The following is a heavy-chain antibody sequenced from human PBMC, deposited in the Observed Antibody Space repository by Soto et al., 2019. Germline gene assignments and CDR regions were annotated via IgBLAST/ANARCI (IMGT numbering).Heavy chain of an antibody. CDR2: IIPIFGTA. V-gene: IGHV1-69*13. Sequence: GASVTVSGRASGGTFGSYAISWVRQAPGRGLEWMGGIIPIFGTANYAQKFQGRVTITADESTSTAYMELSSLRSEDTAVYYCARQVVVITPYYYYYGMDVWGQGTTVTVSS. D-gene: IGHD3-22*01. CDR3: ARQVVVITPYYYYYGMDV. J-gene: IGHJ6*02. CDR1: GGTFGSYA.